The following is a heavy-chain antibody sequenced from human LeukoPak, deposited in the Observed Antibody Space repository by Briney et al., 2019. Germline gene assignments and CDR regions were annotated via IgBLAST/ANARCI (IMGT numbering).Heavy chain of an antibody. V-gene: IGHV1-69*05. CDR2: IIPIFGTA. D-gene: IGHD3-3*01. CDR1: GGTFSSYA. Sequence: VASVKVSCKASGGTFSSYAISWVRQAPGQGLEWMGGIIPIFGTANYAQKFQGRVTITTDESTSTAYMELSSLRSEDTAVYYCASGYDFWSGLDYWCQGTLVTVSS. CDR3: ASGYDFWSGLDY. J-gene: IGHJ4*02.